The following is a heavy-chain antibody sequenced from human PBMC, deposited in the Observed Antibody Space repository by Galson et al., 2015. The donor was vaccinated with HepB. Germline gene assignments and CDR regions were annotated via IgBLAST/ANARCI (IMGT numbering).Heavy chain of an antibody. V-gene: IGHV3-15*01. D-gene: IGHD2-2*01. J-gene: IGHJ4*02. CDR3: TTEAVVVPAAPFLNDY. CDR1: GFTFSNAW. Sequence: SLRLSCAASGFTFSNAWMSWVRQAPGKGLEWVGRIKSKTDGGTTDYAAPVKGRFTISRDDSKNTLYLQLNSLKTEDTAVYYCTTEAVVVPAAPFLNDYWGQGTLVTVSS. CDR2: IKSKTDGGTT.